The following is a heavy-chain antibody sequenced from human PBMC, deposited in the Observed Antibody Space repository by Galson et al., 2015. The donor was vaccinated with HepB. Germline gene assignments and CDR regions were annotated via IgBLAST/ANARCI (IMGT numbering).Heavy chain of an antibody. CDR1: GFTFSDYN. D-gene: IGHD3-16*01. J-gene: IGHJ5*02. Sequence: SLRLSCAASGFTFSDYNMHWLRQSPGKGLEWVAVIWYDGTIKYYADSVKGRFTISRDNSKNTLSLQMNSLRAADTAVYSCARDGRRGDLDPWGQGTLVTVSS. CDR2: IWYDGTIK. CDR3: ARDGRRGDLDP. V-gene: IGHV3-33*01.